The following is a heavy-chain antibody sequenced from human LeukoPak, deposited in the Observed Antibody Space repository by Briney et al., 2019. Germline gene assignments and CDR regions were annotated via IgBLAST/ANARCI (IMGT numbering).Heavy chain of an antibody. D-gene: IGHD1-26*01. Sequence: KPGESLRLSCTASGFTFRNYYMTWIRQPPGKGLEWVSYISASGDTIYYGDSVRGRFTISRDNAKNSLYLDMNTLKAEDTAVYYCARDPSWEILSYFDYWGQGTLVTVSS. J-gene: IGHJ4*02. CDR2: ISASGDTI. CDR3: ARDPSWEILSYFDY. CDR1: GFTFRNYY. V-gene: IGHV3-11*04.